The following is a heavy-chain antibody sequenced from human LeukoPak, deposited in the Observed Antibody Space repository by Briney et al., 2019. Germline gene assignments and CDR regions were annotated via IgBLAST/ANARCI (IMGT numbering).Heavy chain of an antibody. Sequence: ASVKLSCKASGYTFTSYDINWVRQATGQGLEWMAWMNTNSGTTCYAQKMQGRVTITRNTSISTAYMELSSLRSEDTAVYYCAREGNSGSYYFDYWGEGTMVSVSS. CDR3: AREGNSGSYYFDY. CDR1: GYTFTSYD. V-gene: IGHV1-8*03. J-gene: IGHJ4*02. CDR2: MNTNSGTT. D-gene: IGHD4-23*01.